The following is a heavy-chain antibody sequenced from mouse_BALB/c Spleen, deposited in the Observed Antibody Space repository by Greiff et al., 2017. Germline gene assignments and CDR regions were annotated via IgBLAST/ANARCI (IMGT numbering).Heavy chain of an antibody. CDR3: ARAAYYFDY. CDR2: ISYSGST. J-gene: IGHJ2*01. CDR1: GYSITSDYA. V-gene: IGHV3-2*02. Sequence: EVQLQESGPGLVKPSQSLSLTCTVTGYSITSDYAWIWSRQFPGNQLRWVGFISYSGSTSYNPSLKSRVSITRDTSKNQFCLQLNAVTAEDTATYSCARAAYYFDYWGQGTTVTVSS.